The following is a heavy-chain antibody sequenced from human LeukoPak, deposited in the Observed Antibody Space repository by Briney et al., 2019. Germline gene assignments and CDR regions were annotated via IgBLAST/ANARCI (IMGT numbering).Heavy chain of an antibody. V-gene: IGHV1-18*04. D-gene: IGHD3-10*01. Sequence: ASVKVSCKASGYTFTDYYIHWVRQAPGHGLEWMGWISAYNGNTNYAQKLQGRVTMTTDTSTSTAYMELRSLRSDDTAVYYCARGFGEFGGAEDWFDPWGQGTLVTVSS. CDR2: ISAYNGNT. CDR1: GYTFTDYY. CDR3: ARGFGEFGGAEDWFDP. J-gene: IGHJ5*02.